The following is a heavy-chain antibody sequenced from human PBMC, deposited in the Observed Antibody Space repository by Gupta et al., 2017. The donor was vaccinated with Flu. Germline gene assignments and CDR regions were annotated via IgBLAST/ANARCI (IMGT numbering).Heavy chain of an antibody. Sequence: VINWVRQAPGQGLEWMGWISAYDGSTNFAQRFQGRITMTRDTSTSTVYMDLGSLRSDDTAVYYCARANTDLYGDFWGHGTLVTVSS. CDR3: ARANTDLYGDF. CDR1: V. CDR2: ISAYDGST. D-gene: IGHD4-17*01. J-gene: IGHJ4*01. V-gene: IGHV1-18*01.